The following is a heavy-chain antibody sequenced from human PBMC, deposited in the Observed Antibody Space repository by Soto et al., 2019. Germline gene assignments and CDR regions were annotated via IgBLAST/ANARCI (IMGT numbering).Heavy chain of an antibody. J-gene: IGHJ4*02. D-gene: IGHD3-3*01. CDR3: ARGTIFGVVDYFDY. CDR2: IYHSGST. V-gene: IGHV4-30-2*01. Sequence: PSETLSLTCAVSGGSISSGGYSWSWIRQPPGKGLEWIGYIYHSGSTYYNPSLKSRVTISVDRSKNQFSLKLSSVTAADTAVYYCARGTIFGVVDYFDYWGQGTLVPVSS. CDR1: GGSISSGGYS.